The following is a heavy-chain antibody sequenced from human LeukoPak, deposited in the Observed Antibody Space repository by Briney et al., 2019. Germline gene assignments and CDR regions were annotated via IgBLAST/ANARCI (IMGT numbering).Heavy chain of an antibody. CDR2: IYTSGST. V-gene: IGHV4-61*02. CDR3: ARVPSGWYNFDY. Sequence: SETLSLTXTVSGGSISSGSYYWSWIWQPAGKGLEWIGRIYTSGSTNYNPSLKSRVTISVDTSKNQFSLKLSSVTAADTAVYYCARVPSGWYNFDYWGQGTLVTVSS. D-gene: IGHD6-19*01. J-gene: IGHJ4*02. CDR1: GGSISSGSYY.